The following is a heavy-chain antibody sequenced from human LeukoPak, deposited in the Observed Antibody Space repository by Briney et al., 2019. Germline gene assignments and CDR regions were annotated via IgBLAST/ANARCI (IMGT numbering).Heavy chain of an antibody. CDR1: GFTFSSYW. Sequence: GGSLRLSCAASGFTFSSYWMSWVRQAPGKGLEWVANVKQDASEKYYVDSVKGRFTISRVNAKNSLYLQMNSLRAEDTAVYYCARDYRGYRAPYYFDYWGQGTLVTVSS. J-gene: IGHJ4*02. D-gene: IGHD2-15*01. CDR3: ARDYRGYRAPYYFDY. V-gene: IGHV3-7*01. CDR2: VKQDASEK.